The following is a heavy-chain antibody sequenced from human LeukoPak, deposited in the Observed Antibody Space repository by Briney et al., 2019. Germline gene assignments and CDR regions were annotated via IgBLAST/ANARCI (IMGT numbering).Heavy chain of an antibody. V-gene: IGHV3-74*01. CDR3: GRGNYYSMDV. CDR1: GFTFSNYW. CDR2: INNDASRT. Sequence: GGSLRLSCAVSGFTFSNYWMHWVRQAPGKGLVWVSGINNDASRTSYADSVKGRFTISRDNAKNTLYLQLNSLRAEDTAVYYCGRGNYYSMDVRGQGTTVTVSS. J-gene: IGHJ6*02.